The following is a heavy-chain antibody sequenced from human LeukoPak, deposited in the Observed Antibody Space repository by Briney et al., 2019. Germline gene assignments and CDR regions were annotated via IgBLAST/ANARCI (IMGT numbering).Heavy chain of an antibody. J-gene: IGHJ4*02. D-gene: IGHD3-22*01. CDR2: IIPIFGTA. CDR3: ARDLQEAPYYYDSSGYSPSGFDY. CDR1: GGTFSSYA. V-gene: IGHV1-69*01. Sequence: GASVKVSCKASGGTFSSYAISWVRQAPGQGLEWMGGIIPIFGTANYAQKFQGRVTITADESTSTAYMELSSLRSEDTAVYYCARDLQEAPYYYDSSGYSPSGFDYWGQGTLVTVSS.